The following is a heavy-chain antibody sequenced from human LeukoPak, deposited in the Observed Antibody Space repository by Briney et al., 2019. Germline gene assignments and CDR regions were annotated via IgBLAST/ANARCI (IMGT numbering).Heavy chain of an antibody. J-gene: IGHJ4*02. D-gene: IGHD6-19*01. V-gene: IGHV3-21*01. Sequence: GGSLRLSCAASGFTFSSYSMNWVRQAPGKGLKRFLSISSSSSYIYYADSVKGRFTISRDNAKNSLYLQMNSLRAEDTAVYYCARAGIAVAGYDYWGQGTLVTVSS. CDR1: GFTFSSYS. CDR3: ARAGIAVAGYDY. CDR2: ISSSSSYI.